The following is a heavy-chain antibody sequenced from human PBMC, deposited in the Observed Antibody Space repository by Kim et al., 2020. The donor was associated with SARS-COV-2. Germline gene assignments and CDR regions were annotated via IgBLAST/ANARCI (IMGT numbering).Heavy chain of an antibody. CDR1: GYTFTGYY. V-gene: IGHV1-2*02. J-gene: IGHJ4*02. D-gene: IGHD2-2*01. Sequence: ASVKVSCKASGYTFTGYYMHWVRQAPGQGLEWMGWINPNSGGTNYAQKCQGRVTMTRDTSISTAYMELSRLRSDDTAVYYCARGEGDYCSSTSCYPFNFDYWGQGTLVTVSS. CDR3: ARGEGDYCSSTSCYPFNFDY. CDR2: INPNSGGT.